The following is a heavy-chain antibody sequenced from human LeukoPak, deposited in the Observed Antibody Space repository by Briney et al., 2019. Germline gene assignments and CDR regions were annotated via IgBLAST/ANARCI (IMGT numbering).Heavy chain of an antibody. J-gene: IGHJ4*02. CDR1: GFTFSSYA. D-gene: IGHD2-2*01. Sequence: GGSLRLSCAASGFTFSSYAMSWVRQAPGKGLEWVSAISGSGGSTYYADSVKGRFTISRDNSKNTLYLQMNSLRAEDTAVYYCARDWVGYCSSTSCRFDYWGQGTLVTVSS. CDR3: ARDWVGYCSSTSCRFDY. CDR2: ISGSGGST. V-gene: IGHV3-23*01.